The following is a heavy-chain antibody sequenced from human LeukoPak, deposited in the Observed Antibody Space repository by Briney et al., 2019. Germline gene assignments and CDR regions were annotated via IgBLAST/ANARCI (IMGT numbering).Heavy chain of an antibody. D-gene: IGHD3-22*01. CDR1: GFTFSNHW. J-gene: IGHJ4*02. CDR3: ARVDSKYEDSRYRSFDS. CDR2: IKQDGNEK. V-gene: IGHV3-7*01. Sequence: GGSLRLSCAASGFTFSNHWMSWVRQAPGKGLEWVATIKQDGNEKNYVDSVKGRFTIPRDNAKNSLYVQMDSLRAEDTAVYYCARVDSKYEDSRYRSFDSWGQGTLVSVSS.